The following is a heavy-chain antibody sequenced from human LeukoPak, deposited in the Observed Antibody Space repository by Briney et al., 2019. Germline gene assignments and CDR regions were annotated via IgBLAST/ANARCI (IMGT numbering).Heavy chain of an antibody. D-gene: IGHD3-16*01. CDR2: IKQDGSEK. Sequence: SGGSLRLSCAASGFTFSSYWMSWVRQAPGKGLEWVANIKQDGSEKYYVDSVKGRFTISRDSAKNSLYLQMNSLRAEDTAVYYCARDDALGDNALDIWGQGTMVTVSS. J-gene: IGHJ3*02. CDR3: ARDDALGDNALDI. V-gene: IGHV3-7*01. CDR1: GFTFSSYW.